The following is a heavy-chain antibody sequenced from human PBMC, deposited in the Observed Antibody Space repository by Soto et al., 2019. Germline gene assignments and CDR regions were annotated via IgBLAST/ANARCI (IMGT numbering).Heavy chain of an antibody. CDR1: GFTFSDYY. CDR3: ASMPMPYSSGWLDY. D-gene: IGHD6-19*01. CDR2: ISSSSSYT. V-gene: IGHV3-11*06. Sequence: PGGSLRLSCAASGFTFSDYYMSWIRQAPGKGLEWVSYISSSSSYTNYADSVKGRFTISRDNAKNSLYLQMNSLRAEDTAVYYCASMPMPYSSGWLDYWGQGTLLTVSS. J-gene: IGHJ4*02.